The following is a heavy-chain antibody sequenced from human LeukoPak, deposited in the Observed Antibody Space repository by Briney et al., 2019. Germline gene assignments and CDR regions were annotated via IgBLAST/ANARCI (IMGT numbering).Heavy chain of an antibody. V-gene: IGHV3-53*01. CDR1: GFTVSSNY. CDR2: IYSGGST. J-gene: IGHJ4*02. CDR3: ARAQRGYYFDY. Sequence: GGSLRLSCAASGFTVSSNYMSWVRQAPGKGLEWVSIIYSGGSTHYADSVKGRFTISRDNSKNTMYLQMNSLRAEDTAVYYCARAQRGYYFDYWGQGTLVTVSS. D-gene: IGHD5-24*01.